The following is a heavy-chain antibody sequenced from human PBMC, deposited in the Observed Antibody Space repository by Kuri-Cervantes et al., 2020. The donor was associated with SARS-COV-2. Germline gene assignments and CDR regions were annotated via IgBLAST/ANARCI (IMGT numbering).Heavy chain of an antibody. V-gene: IGHV3-53*01. CDR1: GFTVSSNY. CDR2: IYSGGTT. Sequence: GESLKISCAASGFTVSSNYMNWVRQAPGKGLEWVSVIYSGGTTYYADSVKGRFTISRDTSKSTLYLQMNSVKAEDSAMYYCARGGSYDDSNGLDWPFDLWGCGTLVTVSS. J-gene: IGHJ2*01. D-gene: IGHD3-22*01. CDR3: ARGGSYDDSNGLDWPFDL.